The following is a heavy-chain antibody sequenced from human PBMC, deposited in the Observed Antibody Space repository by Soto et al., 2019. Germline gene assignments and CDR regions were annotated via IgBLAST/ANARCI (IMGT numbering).Heavy chain of an antibody. V-gene: IGHV4-31*03. CDR2: IYHSGST. J-gene: IGHJ4*02. CDR1: GGSISSGCYY. Sequence: SETLSLTCTVSGGSISSGCYYWDWIRQPPGKGLEWIGNIYHSGSTYYNPSLKSRVTISVDTSKNQFSLNLSSVTAADTAVYYCARWVEVSLDYFDSWGQGTPVTVS. CDR3: ARWVEVSLDYFDS. D-gene: IGHD2-15*01.